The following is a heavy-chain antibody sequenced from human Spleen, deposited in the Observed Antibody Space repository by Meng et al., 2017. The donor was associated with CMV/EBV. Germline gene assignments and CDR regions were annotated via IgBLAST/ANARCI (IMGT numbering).Heavy chain of an antibody. Sequence: LSLTCAASGFTFSYYWMHWVRQIPDKGLVWVSRIKSDGSKTEYADSVRGRFTISRDNAKNTLYLEMNTLRVEDTAVYYCTRDAGTSTSMDYWGQGTLVTVSS. V-gene: IGHV3-74*03. J-gene: IGHJ4*02. D-gene: IGHD2-2*01. CDR1: GFTFSYYW. CDR3: TRDAGTSTSMDY. CDR2: IKSDGSKT.